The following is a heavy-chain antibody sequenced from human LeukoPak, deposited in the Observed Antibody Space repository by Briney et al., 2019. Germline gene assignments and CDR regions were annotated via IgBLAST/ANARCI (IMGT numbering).Heavy chain of an antibody. CDR3: ARVLYDSSGYNFDY. CDR1: GGSISSGGYY. D-gene: IGHD3-22*01. CDR2: IYYSGST. V-gene: IGHV4-31*03. Sequence: SQTLSLTCTVSGGSISSGGYYWSWIRQHPGKGLEWIGYIYYSGSTNYNPSLKSRVTISVDTSKNQFSLKLSSVTAADTAVYYCARVLYDSSGYNFDYWGQGTLVTVSS. J-gene: IGHJ4*02.